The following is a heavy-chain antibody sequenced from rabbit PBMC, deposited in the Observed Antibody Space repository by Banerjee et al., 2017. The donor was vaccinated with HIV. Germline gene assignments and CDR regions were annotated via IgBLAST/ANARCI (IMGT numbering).Heavy chain of an antibody. V-gene: IGHV1S40*01. CDR1: GIDFSDYY. J-gene: IGHJ4*01. Sequence: QSLEESGGDLVKPGASLTLTCKASGIDFSDYYMCWVRQAPGKGLEWIACIYSGDGSTYYASWAKGRFTISKTSSTTVTLQMTSLTAADTATYFCAKEVGLWGPGTLVTVS. CDR3: AKEVGL. CDR2: IYSGDGST.